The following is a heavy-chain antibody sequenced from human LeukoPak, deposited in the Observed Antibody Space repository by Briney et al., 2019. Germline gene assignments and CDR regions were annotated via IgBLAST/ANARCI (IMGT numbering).Heavy chain of an antibody. CDR3: ARRTTMVRGVFDY. D-gene: IGHD3-10*01. CDR2: IYPGDSDT. Sequence: GESLQISCKGSGYSFTSYWIGWVRQMPGKGLEWMGIIYPGDSDTRYSPSFQGQVTISADKSISTAYLQWSSLKASDTAMYYCARRTTMVRGVFDYWGQGTLVTVSS. J-gene: IGHJ4*02. V-gene: IGHV5-51*01. CDR1: GYSFTSYW.